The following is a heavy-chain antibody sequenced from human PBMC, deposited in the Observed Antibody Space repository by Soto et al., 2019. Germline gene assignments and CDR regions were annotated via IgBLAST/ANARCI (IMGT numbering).Heavy chain of an antibody. V-gene: IGHV4-39*01. CDR3: ARAVRRPEISFGGVIILFDP. CDR2: IYYSGST. J-gene: IGHJ5*02. Sequence: PSETLSLTCTVSGGSISSSSYYWGWIRQPPGKGLEWIGSIYYSGSTYYNPSLKSRVTISVDTSKDQFSLKLSSVTAADTAVYYCARAVRRPEISFGGVIILFDPWGQGTLVTVSS. D-gene: IGHD3-16*01. CDR1: GGSISSSSYY.